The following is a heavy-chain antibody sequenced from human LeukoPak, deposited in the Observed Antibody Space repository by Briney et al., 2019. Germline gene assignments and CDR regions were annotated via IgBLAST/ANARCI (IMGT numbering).Heavy chain of an antibody. V-gene: IGHV3-66*01. J-gene: IGHJ4*02. Sequence: GGSLRLSCAASGFTFSSYGMSWVRQAPGKGLEWVSVIYSDGSTYYADSVKGRFTISRDNSKNTVCLQMNSLRAEDTAVYYCARDPGYSYGYDYWGQGTLVTVSS. CDR2: IYSDGST. CDR3: ARDPGYSYGYDY. D-gene: IGHD5-18*01. CDR1: GFTFSSYG.